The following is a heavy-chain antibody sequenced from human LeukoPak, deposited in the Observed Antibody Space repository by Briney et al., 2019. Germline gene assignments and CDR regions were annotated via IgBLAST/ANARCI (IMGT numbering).Heavy chain of an antibody. CDR1: GGSISSFY. J-gene: IGHJ4*02. D-gene: IGHD5-24*01. CDR2: INYSGST. Sequence: SETLSLTCTVSGGSISSFYWSWIRQPPGQGLEGIGYINYSGSTNYNPSLKSRVTLSVDTSKKQFALNLTSVTAADTAVYYCARAERRWLQSGFDSWGQGTLVTVSS. CDR3: ARAERRWLQSGFDS. V-gene: IGHV4-59*01.